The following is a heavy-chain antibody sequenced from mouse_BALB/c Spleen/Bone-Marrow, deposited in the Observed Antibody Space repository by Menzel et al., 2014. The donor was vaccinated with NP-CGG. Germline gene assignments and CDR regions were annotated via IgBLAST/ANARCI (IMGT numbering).Heavy chain of an antibody. CDR3: ASYVYGYYFDY. CDR1: GFNIKDTY. CDR2: IDPANGNT. Sequence: VQLKESGAELVKPGASVKLSCTASGFNIKDTYMHWVKQRPEQGLEWIGRIDPANGNTKYDPKFQGKASITADTSSNTAYLQLSSLTSEDTGVYYCASYVYGYYFDYWGQGTTLTVSS. J-gene: IGHJ2*01. D-gene: IGHD2-2*01. V-gene: IGHV14-3*02.